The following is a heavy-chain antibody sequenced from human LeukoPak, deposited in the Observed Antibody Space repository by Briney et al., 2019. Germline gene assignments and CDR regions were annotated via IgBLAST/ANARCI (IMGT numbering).Heavy chain of an antibody. D-gene: IGHD2-2*01. V-gene: IGHV4-34*01. J-gene: IGHJ4*02. CDR3: ARGGYCSSTSCYFFDY. CDR1: GGSFSGYY. CDR2: INHSGGN. Sequence: KPSETLSLTCAVYGGSFSGYYWSWIRQPPEKGLEWIGEINHSGGNNYNPSLKSRVTISVDTSKNQFSLKLSSVTAADTAVYYCARGGYCSSTSCYFFDYWGQGILVTVSS.